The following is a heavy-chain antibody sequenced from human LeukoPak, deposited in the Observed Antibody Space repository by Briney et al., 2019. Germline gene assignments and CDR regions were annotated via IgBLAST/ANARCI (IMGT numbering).Heavy chain of an antibody. CDR2: IIPIFGTA. J-gene: IGHJ4*02. V-gene: IGHV1-69*01. CDR3: ARDYLVAVADSIYFDY. D-gene: IGHD6-19*01. CDR1: GGTFSSYA. Sequence: SVKVSCKASGGTFSSYAISWVRQAPGHGLEWMGGIIPIFGTANYAQKFQGRVTITADESTSTAYMELSSLRSEDTAAYYCARDYLVAVADSIYFDYWGQGTLVTVSS.